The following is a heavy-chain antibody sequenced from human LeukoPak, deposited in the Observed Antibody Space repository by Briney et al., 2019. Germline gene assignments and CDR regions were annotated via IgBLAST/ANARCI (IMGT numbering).Heavy chain of an antibody. J-gene: IGHJ4*02. CDR2: INHSGST. CDR1: GGSFSGYY. Sequence: SETLSLTCAVYGGSFSGYYWSWIRQPPGKGLEWIGEINHSGSTNYNPSLKSRVTISVDTSKNQFSLKLSSVTAADTAVYYCARAGITGNIDYWGQGTLVTVSS. D-gene: IGHD1-20*01. V-gene: IGHV4-34*01. CDR3: ARAGITGNIDY.